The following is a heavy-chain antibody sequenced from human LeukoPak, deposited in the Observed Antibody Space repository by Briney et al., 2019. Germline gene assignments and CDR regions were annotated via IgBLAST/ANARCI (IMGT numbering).Heavy chain of an antibody. CDR1: GFTFSSYG. Sequence: GGSLRLSCAASGFTFSSYGMHWVRQAPGKGLEWVAVIWYDGSNKYYADSVKGRFTISRDNSKNTLYLQMNSLRAEDTAVYYCAREVEQQLVYYYYYGMDVWGQGTTVTVSS. CDR2: IWYDGSNK. V-gene: IGHV3-33*01. D-gene: IGHD6-13*01. J-gene: IGHJ6*02. CDR3: AREVEQQLVYYYYYGMDV.